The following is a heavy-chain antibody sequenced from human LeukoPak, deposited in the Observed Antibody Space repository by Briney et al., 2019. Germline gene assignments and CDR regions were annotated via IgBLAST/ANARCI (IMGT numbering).Heavy chain of an antibody. Sequence: SGGSLRLSCAASGFTFSSYWMSWVRQAPGKGLEWVANIKQDGSEKYYVDSVKGRFTISRDNAKNSLYLQMNSLRAEDTAVYYCARDTRYGAVQVFLEWLSDAFDIWGQGTMVTVSS. V-gene: IGHV3-7*01. J-gene: IGHJ3*02. CDR3: ARDTRYGAVQVFLEWLSDAFDI. CDR2: IKQDGSEK. CDR1: GFTFSSYW. D-gene: IGHD3-3*01.